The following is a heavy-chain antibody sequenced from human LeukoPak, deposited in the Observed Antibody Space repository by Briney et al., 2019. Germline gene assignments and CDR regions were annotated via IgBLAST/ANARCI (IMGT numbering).Heavy chain of an antibody. D-gene: IGHD1-26*01. CDR1: GFTFSSYG. V-gene: IGHV3-21*01. Sequence: GGSLRLSCAVSGFTFSSYGMSWVRQAPGKGLEWVSSISSSSSYIYYADSVKGRFTISRDNAKNSLYLQMNSLRAEDTAVYYCAREWELAFDYWGQGTLVTVSS. J-gene: IGHJ4*02. CDR2: ISSSSSYI. CDR3: AREWELAFDY.